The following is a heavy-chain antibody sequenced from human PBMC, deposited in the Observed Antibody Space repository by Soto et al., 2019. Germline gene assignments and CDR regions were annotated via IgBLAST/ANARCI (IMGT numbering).Heavy chain of an antibody. Sequence: QVQLVEAGGGLVKPAGSLRLSCAASGFTFSDYYMSCIRQAPGKGLEWISYISSSVNYADYADSMKGRFSISRDNAKNSLYLQVHSLRAEDTAVYYCARSSGSYWWEFDYWGQGTLVTVSS. CDR1: GFTFSDYY. CDR2: ISSSVNYA. D-gene: IGHD3-10*01. CDR3: ARSSGSYWWEFDY. V-gene: IGHV3-11*06. J-gene: IGHJ4*02.